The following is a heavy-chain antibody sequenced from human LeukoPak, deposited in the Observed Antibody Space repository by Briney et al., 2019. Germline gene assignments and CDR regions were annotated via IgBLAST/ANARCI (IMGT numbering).Heavy chain of an antibody. CDR1: GFTFSSYS. CDR3: ARDGYCSSTSCYIFDY. D-gene: IGHD2-2*03. CDR2: ISSSSDTI. J-gene: IGHJ4*02. Sequence: PGGSLRLSCAASGFTFSSYSMNWVRQAPGKGLEWVSYISSSSDTIYYADSVKGRFTISRDNAKNSLYLQMNSLRDEDTAVYYCARDGYCSSTSCYIFDYWGQGTLVTVSS. V-gene: IGHV3-48*02.